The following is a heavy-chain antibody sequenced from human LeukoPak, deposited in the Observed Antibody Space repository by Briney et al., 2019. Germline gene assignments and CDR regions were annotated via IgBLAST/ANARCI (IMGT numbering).Heavy chain of an antibody. CDR1: GYTFTSYA. CDR2: INAGNGNT. J-gene: IGHJ4*02. CDR3: ARKATFGAGDY. D-gene: IGHD3-3*01. Sequence: GASVKVSCKASGYTFTSYAMHWVRQAPGQRLEWMGWINAGNGNTKYSQKFQGRVTMTTDTSTSTAYMELRSLRSDDTAVYYCARKATFGAGDYWGQGTLVTVSS. V-gene: IGHV1-3*01.